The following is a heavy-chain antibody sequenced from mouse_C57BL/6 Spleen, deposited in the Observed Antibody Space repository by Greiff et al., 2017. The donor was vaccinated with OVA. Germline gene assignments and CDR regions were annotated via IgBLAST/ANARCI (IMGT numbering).Heavy chain of an antibody. D-gene: IGHD1-1*01. CDR2: IDPSDSET. J-gene: IGHJ1*03. CDR3: GRGGGRPINTGGGRGYFDV. CDR1: GYTFTSYW. V-gene: IGHV1-52*01. Sequence: QVQLQQPGPELVRPGSSVKLSCKASGYTFTSYWMHWVKQSPIQGLEWIGNIDPSDSETHYNQKFKDKATLTVDKSSRTAYMQLSSLTSAASAVFACGRGGGRPINTGGGRGYFDVWGTGTTVTVSS.